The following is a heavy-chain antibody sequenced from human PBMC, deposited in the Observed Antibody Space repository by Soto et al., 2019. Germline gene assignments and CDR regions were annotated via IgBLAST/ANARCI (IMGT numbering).Heavy chain of an antibody. CDR3: ARGSKVRVADRTHYYYSLDV. V-gene: IGHV4-34*01. CDR1: DGSSGGYR. J-gene: IGHJ6*02. Sequence: SETLSLTCAVYDGSSGGYRWNWIRQSPGKGLEWIGDINQTGKTNYNPSLKSRVTISVDTSKNQVSLRLTSVTAADTAVYYCARGSKVRVADRTHYYYSLDVWGLGTRVTVSS. D-gene: IGHD2-15*01. CDR2: INQTGKT.